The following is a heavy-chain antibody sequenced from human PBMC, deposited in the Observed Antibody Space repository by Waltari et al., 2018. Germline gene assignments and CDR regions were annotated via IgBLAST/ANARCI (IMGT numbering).Heavy chain of an antibody. D-gene: IGHD4-17*01. V-gene: IGHV4-34*01. CDR1: GGSFSGYY. Sequence: QVQLQQWGAGLLKPSETLSLTCAVYGGSFSGYYWSWIRQPPGKGLEWIGEINHSGSTNYNPSLKSRVTISVDTSKNQFSLKLSSVTAADTAVYYCARRLDGDDRAIDPWGQGTLVTVSS. CDR2: INHSGST. J-gene: IGHJ5*02. CDR3: ARRLDGDDRAIDP.